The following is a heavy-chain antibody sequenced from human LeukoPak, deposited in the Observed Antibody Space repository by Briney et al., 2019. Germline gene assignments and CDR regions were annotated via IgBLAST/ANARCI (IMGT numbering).Heavy chain of an antibody. CDR1: GGSISSYY. J-gene: IGHJ5*02. CDR2: IYYSGST. V-gene: IGHV4-59*01. CDR3: ASMSEGSWFDP. Sequence: SETLSLTCTVSGGSISSYYWSWIRQPPGKGLEWIGYIYYSGSTNYNPSLKSRVTMSVDTSKNQFSLKLSSVTAADTAVYYCASMSEGSWFDPWGQGTLVTVSS. D-gene: IGHD3-10*02.